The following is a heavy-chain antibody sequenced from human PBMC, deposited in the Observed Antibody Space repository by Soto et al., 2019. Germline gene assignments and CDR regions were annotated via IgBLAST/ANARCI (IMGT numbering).Heavy chain of an antibody. CDR2: VRYHGAT. Sequence: QVHLQQWGAGLLKPSETLSLTCAVYGGPLGPDYCSWIRQSPGRGLEWIGEVRYHGATNYNPSLRGRATVSVDMSRNQFSLTLTSMTAADNAVYYCARGDTWPTRIDPWGPGTLVTVST. CDR3: ARGDTWPTRIDP. V-gene: IGHV4-34*01. J-gene: IGHJ5*02. CDR1: GGPLGPDY. D-gene: IGHD1-1*01.